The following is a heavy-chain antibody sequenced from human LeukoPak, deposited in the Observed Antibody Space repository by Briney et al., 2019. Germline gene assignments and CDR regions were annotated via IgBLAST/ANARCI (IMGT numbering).Heavy chain of an antibody. D-gene: IGHD2-8*01. CDR1: GFTVSSDY. CDR2: IYIGGST. V-gene: IGHV3-53*01. J-gene: IGHJ3*02. CDR3: TTAGVGDAFDI. Sequence: HPGGSLRLSCAASGFTVSSDYMSWVRQAPGKGLEWVSVIYIGGSTYYADSVKGRFTISRDNSKSTLYLQMNSLRVEDTAVYYCTTAGVGDAFDIWGQGTMVTVSS.